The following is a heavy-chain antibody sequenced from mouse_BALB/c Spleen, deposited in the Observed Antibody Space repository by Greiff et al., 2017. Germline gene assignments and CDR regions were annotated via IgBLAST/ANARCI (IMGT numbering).Heavy chain of an antibody. CDR1: GFTFSSYA. D-gene: IGHD1-1*01. CDR3: ARYYYGSSYDYYAMDY. V-gene: IGHV5-9-4*01. J-gene: IGHJ4*01. Sequence: EVQLQQSGGGLVKPGGSLKLSCAASGFTFSSYAMSWVRQSPEKRLEWVAEISSGGSYTYYPDTVTGRFTISRDNAKNTLYLEMSSLRSEDTAMYYCARYYYGSSYDYYAMDYWGQGTSVTVSS. CDR2: ISSGGSYT.